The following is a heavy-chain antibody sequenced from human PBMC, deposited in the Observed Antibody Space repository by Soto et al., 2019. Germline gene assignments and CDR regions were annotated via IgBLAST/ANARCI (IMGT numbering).Heavy chain of an antibody. Sequence: GGSLRLSCAASGFTFSSYAMSWVRQAPGKGLEWVSAISGSGGSTYYADSVKGRFTISRDNSKNTLYLQMNSLRAEDTAVYYCAKAPHPEYQLLTAAGRDAFDIWGQGTMVTVSS. CDR1: GFTFSSYA. CDR3: AKAPHPEYQLLTAAGRDAFDI. CDR2: ISGSGGST. D-gene: IGHD2-2*01. V-gene: IGHV3-23*01. J-gene: IGHJ3*02.